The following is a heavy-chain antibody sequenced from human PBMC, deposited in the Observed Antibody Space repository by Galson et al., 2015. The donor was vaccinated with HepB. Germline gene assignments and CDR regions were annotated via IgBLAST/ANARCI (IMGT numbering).Heavy chain of an antibody. CDR1: GYTFTSYG. Sequence: SVKVSCKASGYTFTSYGISWVRQAPGQGLEWMGCISAYNGYTKYAQKLQGRVTMTTDTSTSKAYMELRSLRSDDTAVYYCARNGYSGYDSDYYYYYGMDVWGQGTTVTVSS. CDR3: ARNGYSGYDSDYYYYYGMDV. D-gene: IGHD5-12*01. CDR2: ISAYNGYT. V-gene: IGHV1-18*04. J-gene: IGHJ6*02.